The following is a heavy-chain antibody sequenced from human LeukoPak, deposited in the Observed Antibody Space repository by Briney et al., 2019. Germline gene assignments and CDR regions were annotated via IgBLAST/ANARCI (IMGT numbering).Heavy chain of an antibody. J-gene: IGHJ6*02. CDR2: NYTSGST. CDR3: ARDKPTFGMDV. Sequence: PSETLSLTCTVSGASISSYCWSWIRQPAGKGRDWIGRNYTSGSTNYSPSLKGRVTMSVDKSKNQFSLKLSSVTAADTAVYYCARDKPTFGMDVWGQGTTVTVSS. D-gene: IGHD3-16*01. V-gene: IGHV4-4*07. CDR1: GASISSYC.